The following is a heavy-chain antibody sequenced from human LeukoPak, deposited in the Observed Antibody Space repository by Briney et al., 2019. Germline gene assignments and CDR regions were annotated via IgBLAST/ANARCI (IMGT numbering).Heavy chain of an antibody. D-gene: IGHD2-2*01. CDR2: ISGSGGST. CDR1: GFTFSSYA. CDR3: AKDQNDLYCSSTSCYGLYYFDY. J-gene: IGHJ4*02. V-gene: IGHV3-23*01. Sequence: GGSLRPSCAASGFTFSSYAMSWVRQAPGKGLEWVSAISGSGGSTYYADSVKGRFTISRDNSKNTLYLQMNSLRAEDTAVYYCAKDQNDLYCSSTSCYGLYYFDYWGQGTLVTVSS.